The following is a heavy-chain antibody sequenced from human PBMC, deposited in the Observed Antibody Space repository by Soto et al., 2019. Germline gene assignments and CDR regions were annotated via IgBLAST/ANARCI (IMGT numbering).Heavy chain of an antibody. CDR1: GFTFSSYA. CDR3: AKGRSYYYYYGVDV. CDR2: ISYDGSNK. V-gene: IGHV3-30-3*01. Sequence: GGSLRLSCAASGFTFSSYAMYWVRQAPGKGLEWVAVISYDGSNKYYADSVKGRFTISRDNSKSTLYLQMNSLRAEDTALYYCAKGRSYYYYYGVDVWGQGTTVTVSS. J-gene: IGHJ6*02.